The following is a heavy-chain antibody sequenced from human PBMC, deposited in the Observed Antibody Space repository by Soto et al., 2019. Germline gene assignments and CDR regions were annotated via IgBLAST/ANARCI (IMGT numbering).Heavy chain of an antibody. CDR3: AKDISSSLVSPGGMDV. Sequence: HPGGSLRLSCAASGFTFDDYAMHWVRQAPGKGLEWVSGISWNSGSIGYADSVKGRFTISRDNAKNSLYLQMNSLRAEDMALYYCAKDISSSLVSPGGMDVWGQGTTVTVSS. V-gene: IGHV3-9*03. CDR1: GFTFDDYA. D-gene: IGHD6-13*01. J-gene: IGHJ6*02. CDR2: ISWNSGSI.